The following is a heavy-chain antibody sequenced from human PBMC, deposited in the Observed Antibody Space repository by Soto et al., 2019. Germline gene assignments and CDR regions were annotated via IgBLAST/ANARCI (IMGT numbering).Heavy chain of an antibody. CDR2: INHSGST. J-gene: IGHJ6*03. D-gene: IGHD3-10*01. Sequence: SETLSLTCAVYGGSFSGYYWSWTRQPPGKGLEWIGEINHSGSTNYNPSLKSRVIISVDTSKNQFSLKLSSLTAADTAVYYCARVPPGYYYGSGSYYKGYYYYYMDVWGKGTTVTVSS. CDR3: ARVPPGYYYGSGSYYKGYYYYYMDV. CDR1: GGSFSGYY. V-gene: IGHV4-34*01.